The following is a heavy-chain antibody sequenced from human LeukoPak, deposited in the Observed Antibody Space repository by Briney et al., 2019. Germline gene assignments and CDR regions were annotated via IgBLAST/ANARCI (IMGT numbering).Heavy chain of an antibody. J-gene: IGHJ4*02. D-gene: IGHD1-26*01. Sequence: PSETLSLTCTVSGDSISSDYWSWIRQPPGKGLECIGYIYYRGSTNYNPSLKSRVTISADTSNNHFSLKLHSVTAADTALYYCAGGRWISGNYYNFDYWGQGTLVTVSS. V-gene: IGHV4-59*12. CDR1: GDSISSDY. CDR2: IYYRGST. CDR3: AGGRWISGNYYNFDY.